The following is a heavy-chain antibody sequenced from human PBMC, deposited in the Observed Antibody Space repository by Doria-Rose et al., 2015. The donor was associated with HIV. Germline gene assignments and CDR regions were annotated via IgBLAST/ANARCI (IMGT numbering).Heavy chain of an antibody. V-gene: IGHV3-9*01. CDR3: AKAPIIGPKYYFYMDV. J-gene: IGHJ6*03. Sequence: VQLVRSGGGLVQPGRSLRLSCVGSGFSFESYAVHWVRLAPGKGLEWVAGISWDSGTKGNADSVEGRFTISRDNAKKSVYLEMRSLRPEDTAFYYCAKAPIIGPKYYFYMDVWGKGTSVTASS. CDR1: GFSFESYA. D-gene: IGHD3-3*01. CDR2: ISWDSGTK.